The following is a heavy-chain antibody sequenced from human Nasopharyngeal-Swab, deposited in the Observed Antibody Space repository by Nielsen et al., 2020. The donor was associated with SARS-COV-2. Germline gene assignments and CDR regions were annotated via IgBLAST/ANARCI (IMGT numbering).Heavy chain of an antibody. J-gene: IGHJ4*02. V-gene: IGHV3-23*01. D-gene: IGHD6-19*01. CDR3: ARGSSDWRGIDY. CDR1: GFTFSSYS. CDR2: ITGNGDTT. Sequence: GGSLRLSCAASGFTFSSYSMSWLRQAPGQGLEWVSTITGNGDTTYYADSVKGRFTISRDNAKNTLYLQMNSLRAEDTAVYFCARGSSDWRGIDYWGQGTLVTVSS.